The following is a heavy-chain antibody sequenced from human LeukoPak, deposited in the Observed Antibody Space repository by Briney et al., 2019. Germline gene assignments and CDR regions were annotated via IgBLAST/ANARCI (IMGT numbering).Heavy chain of an antibody. CDR2: IRQDGDTK. CDR1: GFPFNAYW. V-gene: IGHV3-7*03. CDR3: ARSLPYGTTWYGRSDF. D-gene: IGHD6-13*01. Sequence: GGYLRLSCAASGFPFNAYWTTWVRQAPGKGLEWVANIRQDGDTKYYVDSVKGRFTISRDNAMNSLYLQMNSLRAEDTAIYYCARSLPYGTTWYGRSDFWGQGTLVTVSS. J-gene: IGHJ4*02.